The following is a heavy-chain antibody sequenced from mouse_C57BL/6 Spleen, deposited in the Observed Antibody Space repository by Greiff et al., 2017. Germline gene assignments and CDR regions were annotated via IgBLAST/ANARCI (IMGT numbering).Heavy chain of an antibody. CDR3: ARPYGSGFYWYFDV. J-gene: IGHJ1*03. CDR2: IDPGDGDT. Sequence: ESGPELVRPGASVKMSCKASGYTFTSSNMHWVKQTPRQGLEWIGAIDPGDGDTSYNQKFKGKATLTVDKSSSTAYMPLSSLTSDDSAVYFCARPYGSGFYWYFDVWGTGTTVTVSS. V-gene: IGHV1-12*01. CDR1: GYTFTSSN. D-gene: IGHD1-1*01.